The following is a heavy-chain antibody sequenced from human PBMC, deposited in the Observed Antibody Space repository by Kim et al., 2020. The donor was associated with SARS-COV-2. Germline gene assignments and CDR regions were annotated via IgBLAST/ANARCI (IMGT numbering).Heavy chain of an antibody. CDR1: GGSISSSSYY. CDR2: IYYSGST. D-gene: IGHD6-19*01. CDR3: ASLRRGAVAGIIGTSNNWFDP. V-gene: IGHV4-39*01. J-gene: IGHJ5*02. Sequence: SETLSLTCTVSGGSISSSSYYWGWIRQPPGKGLEWIGSIYYSGSTYYNPSLKSRVTISVDTSKNQFSLKLSSATAADTAVYYCASLRRGAVAGIIGTSNNWFDPWGQGTLVTVSS.